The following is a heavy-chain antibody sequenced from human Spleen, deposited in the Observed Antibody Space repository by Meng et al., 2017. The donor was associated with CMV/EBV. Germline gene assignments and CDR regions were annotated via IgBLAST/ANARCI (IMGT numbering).Heavy chain of an antibody. D-gene: IGHD5-24*01. CDR2: IYSGGGSP. CDR1: GFTFPSYA. CDR3: AKDVGDGYSRLGESDY. J-gene: IGHJ4*02. V-gene: IGHV3-23*03. Sequence: GESLKISCAASGFTFPSYAMSWVRQAPGKGLEWVSLIYSGGGSPYYADSVKGRFTISRDNSKNSLFLQMNSLRAEDTAVYYCAKDVGDGYSRLGESDYWGQGTLVTVSS.